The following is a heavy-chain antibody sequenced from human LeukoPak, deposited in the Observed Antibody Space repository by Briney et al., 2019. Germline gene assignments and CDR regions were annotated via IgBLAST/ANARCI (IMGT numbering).Heavy chain of an antibody. J-gene: IGHJ4*02. CDR3: AKRGAEVGASVAPGDY. D-gene: IGHD1-26*01. CDR2: ISGSGSA. V-gene: IGHV3-23*01. Sequence: PGGSLRLSCAASGFTLSSYAMNWVRQAPGKGLEWVSGISGSGSAYYADSVKGRFSISRDKSKNTVYLQMDSLRAGDTAVYYCAKRGAEVGASVAPGDYWGQGTLLTVSS. CDR1: GFTLSSYA.